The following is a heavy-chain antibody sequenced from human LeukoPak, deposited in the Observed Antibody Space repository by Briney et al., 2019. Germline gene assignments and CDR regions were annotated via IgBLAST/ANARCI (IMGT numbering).Heavy chain of an antibody. D-gene: IGHD3-9*01. V-gene: IGHV4-31*03. CDR2: IYYGGST. CDR3: ARGAEDVLTGDDDFYFDN. Sequence: SQTLSLTCSVSGGSITSGGYYWTWIRQHPGKGLEWIGYIYYGGSTFHNPSLKSRVSMSVDTSKNQFSLNPSSVTAADTAVYFCARGAEDVLTGDDDFYFDNWGQGSLVTVSS. CDR1: GGSITSGGYY. J-gene: IGHJ4*02.